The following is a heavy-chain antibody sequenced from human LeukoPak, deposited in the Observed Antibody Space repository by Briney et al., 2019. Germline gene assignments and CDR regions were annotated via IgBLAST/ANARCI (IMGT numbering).Heavy chain of an antibody. V-gene: IGHV1-69*05. CDR2: IIPIFGTA. D-gene: IGHD4-17*01. Sequence: SVKVSCKASGGTFSSYAISWVRQAPGQGLEWMGRIIPIFGTANYAQKFQGRVTITTDESTSTAYMELSSLRSEDTAVYYCARDHGDYEGGWFDPWGQGTLVTASS. CDR3: ARDHGDYEGGWFDP. J-gene: IGHJ5*02. CDR1: GGTFSSYA.